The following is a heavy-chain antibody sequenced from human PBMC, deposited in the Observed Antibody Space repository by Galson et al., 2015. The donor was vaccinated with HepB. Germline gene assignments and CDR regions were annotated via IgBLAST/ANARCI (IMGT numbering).Heavy chain of an antibody. CDR2: IIPILGIA. J-gene: IGHJ4*02. D-gene: IGHD3-3*01. Sequence: SVKVSCKASGGTFSSYAISWVRQAPGQGLEWMGRIIPILGIANYAQKFQGRVTITADKSTSTAYMELSSLRSEDTAVYYCARDTNPNDRITIFGNVDYWGQGTLVTVSS. CDR3: ARDTNPNDRITIFGNVDY. V-gene: IGHV1-69*04. CDR1: GGTFSSYA.